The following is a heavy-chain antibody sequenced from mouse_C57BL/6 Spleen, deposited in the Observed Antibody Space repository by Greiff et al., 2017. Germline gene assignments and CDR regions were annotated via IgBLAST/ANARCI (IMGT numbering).Heavy chain of an antibody. Sequence: QVQLQQPGAELVMPGASVKLSCKASGYTFTSYWMHWVKQRPGQGLEWIGEIDPSDSYTNYNQKFKGKSTLTVDKSSSTAYLQLSSLTSEDCAVCYCARLRPGYAMDYWGQGNQVTGSS. J-gene: IGHJ4*01. CDR2: IDPSDSYT. CDR3: ARLRPGYAMDY. CDR1: GYTFTSYW. V-gene: IGHV1-69*01.